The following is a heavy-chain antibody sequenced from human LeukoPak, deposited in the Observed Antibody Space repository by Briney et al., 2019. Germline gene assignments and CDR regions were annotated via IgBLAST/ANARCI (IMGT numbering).Heavy chain of an antibody. V-gene: IGHV3-23*01. Sequence: GGSLTLSCAASGFTFSSYAMSWVRQAPGKGLEWVSGISGSGGSTYYADSVKGRFTISRDNFKNTLYLQMNSLRAKDTAVYYCVKTVDMVRGVTSLDVWGQGTTVSVSS. CDR1: GFTFSSYA. J-gene: IGHJ6*02. D-gene: IGHD3-10*01. CDR3: VKTVDMVRGVTSLDV. CDR2: ISGSGGST.